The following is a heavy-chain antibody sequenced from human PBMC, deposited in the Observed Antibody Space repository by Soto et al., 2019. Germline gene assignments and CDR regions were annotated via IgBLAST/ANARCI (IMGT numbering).Heavy chain of an antibody. J-gene: IGHJ6*02. CDR1: GYSFTSYW. V-gene: IGHV5-51*01. CDR3: ARTSAGGKYYYGMDV. D-gene: IGHD6-13*01. Sequence: PGESLKISCKGSGYSFTSYWIGWVRQMPGKGLEWMGIIYPGDSDTRYSPSFQGQVTISADKSINTAYLQWSSLKASDTAMYYCARTSAGGKYYYGMDVWGQGTTVTVSS. CDR2: IYPGDSDT.